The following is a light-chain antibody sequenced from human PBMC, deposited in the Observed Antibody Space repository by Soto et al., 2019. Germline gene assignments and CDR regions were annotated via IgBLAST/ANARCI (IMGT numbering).Light chain of an antibody. CDR3: QQYNAWPRT. CDR1: QSVTST. Sequence: EIVMTQSPATLSMSPGERATLSCRTSQSVTSTLAWYQQKAGQAPRLLIYGASTRATGVPVRFSASGSGTEFTLTISSLQSEDFAVYYCQQYNAWPRTFGGGTKVDIK. V-gene: IGKV3-15*01. J-gene: IGKJ4*01. CDR2: GAS.